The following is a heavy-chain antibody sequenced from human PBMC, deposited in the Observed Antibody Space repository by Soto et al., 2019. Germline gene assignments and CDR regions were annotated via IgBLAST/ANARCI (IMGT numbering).Heavy chain of an antibody. J-gene: IGHJ3*02. CDR1: GFTFSRHW. Sequence: GGSLRLSCAASGFTFSRHWMHWVRQAPGKGLVWVSRINSDGSSINYADSVKGRFTISRDNAKNTLYLQMNGLRAEDTAVYYCARVGDGYDVFDIWGQGTMVTVSS. CDR2: INSDGSSI. D-gene: IGHD3-16*01. V-gene: IGHV3-74*01. CDR3: ARVGDGYDVFDI.